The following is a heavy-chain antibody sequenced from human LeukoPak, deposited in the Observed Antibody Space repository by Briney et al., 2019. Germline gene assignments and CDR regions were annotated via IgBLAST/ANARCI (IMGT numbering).Heavy chain of an antibody. D-gene: IGHD4-17*01. Sequence: GASVKVSCKASGYTFTSYDINWVRQATGQGLEWMGWMNPRSGNTGYAQNFQGRVTMTRDTSISTAYMELSSLRSEDTAVYYCASHLGDYGLKWGQGTLVTVSS. CDR3: ASHLGDYGLK. CDR1: GYTFTSYD. CDR2: MNPRSGNT. J-gene: IGHJ4*02. V-gene: IGHV1-8*01.